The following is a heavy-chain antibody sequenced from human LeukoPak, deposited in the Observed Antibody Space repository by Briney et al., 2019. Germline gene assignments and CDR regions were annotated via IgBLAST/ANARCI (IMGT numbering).Heavy chain of an antibody. J-gene: IGHJ5*01. CDR1: GGSISSGSYY. CDR3: AREFHS. V-gene: IGHV4-61*02. CDR2: IYTSGST. Sequence: PSQTLSLTCTVSGGSISSGSYYWSWIRQPAGKGLEWIGRIYTSGSTNYNPSLKSRVTRSIDTSKNQFSLKLSLVTAADTAVYYCAREFHSWGQGTLVIVSS.